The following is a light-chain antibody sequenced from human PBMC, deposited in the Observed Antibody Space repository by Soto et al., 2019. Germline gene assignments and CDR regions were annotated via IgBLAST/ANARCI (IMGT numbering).Light chain of an antibody. Sequence: QSALTQPPSASGSPGQSVTISCTGTSSDVGGYNSVSWYQQHPGKAPKLVIYEVNKRPSGVPDRFSASKSDNTASLTVSGLQAEDEADYYCSSYAGTKNLVFGGGTQLTV. CDR1: SSDVGGYNS. V-gene: IGLV2-8*01. CDR2: EVN. J-gene: IGLJ2*01. CDR3: SSYAGTKNLV.